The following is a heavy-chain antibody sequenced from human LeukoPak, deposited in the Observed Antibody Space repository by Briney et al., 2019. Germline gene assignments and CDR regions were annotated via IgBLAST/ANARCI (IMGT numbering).Heavy chain of an antibody. Sequence: PGGSLRLSCAASGFTFSSYSMNWVRQAPGKGLEWVSYISSSTIYYADSVKGRFTISRDNAKNSLYLQMNYLRAEDTAVYYCARPAYTAAYDLWGQGTMVTVSS. J-gene: IGHJ3*01. CDR3: ARPAYTAAYDL. V-gene: IGHV3-48*04. CDR2: ISSSTI. D-gene: IGHD3-16*01. CDR1: GFTFSSYS.